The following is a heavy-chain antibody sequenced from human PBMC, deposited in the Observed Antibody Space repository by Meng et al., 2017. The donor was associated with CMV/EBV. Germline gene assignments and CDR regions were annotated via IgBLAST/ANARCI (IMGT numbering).Heavy chain of an antibody. Sequence: SVKVSCKASGGTFSSYAISWVRQAPGQGLEWMGGIIPIFGTANYAQKFQGRVTITTDESTSTAYMELSSLRSEDTAVYYCARNEPHGYSSSWYGRPVSYYGMDVWGQGTTVTVSS. V-gene: IGHV1-69*05. CDR2: IIPIFGTA. J-gene: IGHJ6*02. CDR1: GGTFSSYA. CDR3: ARNEPHGYSSSWYGRPVSYYGMDV. D-gene: IGHD6-13*01.